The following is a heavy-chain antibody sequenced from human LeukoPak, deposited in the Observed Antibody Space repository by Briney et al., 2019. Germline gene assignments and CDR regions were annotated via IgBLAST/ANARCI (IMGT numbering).Heavy chain of an antibody. J-gene: IGHJ4*02. D-gene: IGHD3-3*01. CDR2: INHSGST. Sequence: SETLSVTCAVYGGSFSGYYWSWIRQPPGNGLEWIGEINHSGSTNYNPSLKSRVTISVDTSKNQFSLKLSSVTAADTAVYYCARHYDFWSGLDYFDYWGQGTLVTVSS. V-gene: IGHV4-34*01. CDR1: GGSFSGYY. CDR3: ARHYDFWSGLDYFDY.